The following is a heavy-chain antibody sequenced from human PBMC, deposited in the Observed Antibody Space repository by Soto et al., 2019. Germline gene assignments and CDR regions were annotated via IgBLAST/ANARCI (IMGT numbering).Heavy chain of an antibody. CDR1: GFSLSTSGMC. D-gene: IGHD6-6*01. Sequence: VSGPTLVNPTQTLTLTCTFSGFSLSTSGMCVSWIRQPPGKALEWLARIDWDDDKYYSTSLKTRLTISKDTSKNQVVLTMTNMDPVDTATYYCAREVYSSSSYVDLDYWGQGTLVTVSS. J-gene: IGHJ4*02. CDR3: AREVYSSSSYVDLDY. V-gene: IGHV2-70*11. CDR2: IDWDDDK.